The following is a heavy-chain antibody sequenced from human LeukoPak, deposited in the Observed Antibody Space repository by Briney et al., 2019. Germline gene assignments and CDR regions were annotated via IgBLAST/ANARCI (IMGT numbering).Heavy chain of an antibody. D-gene: IGHD6-13*01. CDR1: GFTFSSFA. CDR3: ARGSPADGPKYYHYMDV. J-gene: IGHJ6*03. V-gene: IGHV3-30*04. CDR2: ISYDGSNK. Sequence: GGSLRLSCAASGFTFSSFAMHWVRQAPGKGLEWVALISYDGSNKYYADSVKGRFTISRDNSKNTLYVQMNSPRAEDTAVYYCARGSPADGPKYYHYMDVWGKGTTVTVSS.